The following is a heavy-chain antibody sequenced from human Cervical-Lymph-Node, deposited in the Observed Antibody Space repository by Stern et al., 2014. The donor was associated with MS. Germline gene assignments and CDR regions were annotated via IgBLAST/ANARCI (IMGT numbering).Heavy chain of an antibody. CDR1: GYIFTNYW. D-gene: IGHD3-9*01. J-gene: IGHJ4*02. V-gene: IGHV5-51*01. Sequence: VQLVQSGAEAKKPGESLKISCSASGYIFTNYWIAWVRQTPGRGLEWMGIIYPDDSDTSYSPSFQGHVTISVDKSNNTAHLQWSSLESSDTGMFYCARHVANGHRAPDWHFDLWGQGTLVTVSS. CDR2: IYPDDSDT. CDR3: ARHVANGHRAPDWHFDL.